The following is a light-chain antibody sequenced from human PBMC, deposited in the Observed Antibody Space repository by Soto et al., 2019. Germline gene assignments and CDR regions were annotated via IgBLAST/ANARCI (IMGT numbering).Light chain of an antibody. CDR2: DAS. CDR3: QQHSNWPLT. Sequence: EIVLTQSPATLSLSPGERATLSCRASQSVSKYLAWYQQKPGQAPRLLIYDASNRATDIPARFSGSGSGTDFTLTIRSLEHEDFPVYYRQQHSNWPLTFGRGTKVEIK. V-gene: IGKV3-11*01. CDR1: QSVSKY. J-gene: IGKJ4*01.